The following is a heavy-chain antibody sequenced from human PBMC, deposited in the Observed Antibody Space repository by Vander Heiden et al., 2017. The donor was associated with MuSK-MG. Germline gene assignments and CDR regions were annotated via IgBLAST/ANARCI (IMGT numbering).Heavy chain of an antibody. CDR1: GGSISSYF. CDR3: ARHLRGSYYDSPCDY. D-gene: IGHD3-22*01. V-gene: IGHV4-59*08. Sequence: QVQLQESGPGLVEPSETLSLTCTVSGGSISSYFWTWIRQPPGKGLEWIGYIYDSGSTNYSPSLKSRVTISVDTSKNQFSLKLRSVTAADTAVYYCARHLRGSYYDSPCDYWGQGTLVTVSS. CDR2: IYDSGST. J-gene: IGHJ4*02.